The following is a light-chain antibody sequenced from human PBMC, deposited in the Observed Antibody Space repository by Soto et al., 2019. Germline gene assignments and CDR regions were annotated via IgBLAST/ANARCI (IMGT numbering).Light chain of an antibody. CDR1: KDIRNY. Sequence: DIQMSQSPSTLSGYVGDRVTITCLASKDIRNYIAGYPQKPGKAAKLLICDASTLYSGVPSRFSGSGSGTEFTLTINSLQPEDFATYYCQQLNRYPITFGQGTRLEI. CDR3: QQLNRYPIT. CDR2: DAS. J-gene: IGKJ5*01. V-gene: IGKV1-9*01.